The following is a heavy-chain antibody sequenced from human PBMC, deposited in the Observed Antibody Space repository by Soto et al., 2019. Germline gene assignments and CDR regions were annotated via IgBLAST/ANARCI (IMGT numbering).Heavy chain of an antibody. CDR3: ARLTDSAAAARRNWFDP. J-gene: IGHJ5*02. V-gene: IGHV1-69*06. CDR2: IIPIFGTA. D-gene: IGHD6-13*01. CDR1: GGTFSTYV. Sequence: QVQLVQSGAEVKKPGSSVKVSCKASGGTFSTYVISWVRQAPGQGLEWMGGIIPIFGTANYAQKFQGRVTITAEKSTSTAYMELSSLTSEDTAVYYCARLTDSAAAARRNWFDPWGNGTLVTVSS.